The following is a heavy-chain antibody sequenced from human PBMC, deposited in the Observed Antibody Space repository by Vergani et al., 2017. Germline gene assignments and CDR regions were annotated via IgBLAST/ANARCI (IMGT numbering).Heavy chain of an antibody. Sequence: QVQLPESGPGLVKPSEPLFLTCTVSGGSISSYYWSWIRQPPGKGLEWIGYIYYSGSPNYNPSLKSRVTISVDTSQNLFSLKLCSVTAADTAVYYCARHDMVRGFRFDFWGQGTLVTVSS. D-gene: IGHD3-10*01. CDR2: IYYSGSP. CDR1: GGSISSYY. CDR3: ARHDMVRGFRFDF. V-gene: IGHV4-59*08. J-gene: IGHJ4*02.